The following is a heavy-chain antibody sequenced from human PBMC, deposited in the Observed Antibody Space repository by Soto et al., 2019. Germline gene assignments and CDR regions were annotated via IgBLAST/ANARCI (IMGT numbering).Heavy chain of an antibody. CDR2: IVVGSGNT. Sequence: ASVKVSCKASGFTFTSSAVQWVRQARGQRLEWIGWIVVGSGNTNYAQKFQERVTITRDMSTSTAYMELSSLRSEDTAVYYCAAVNSGCQGGGFAFDICGQGTMVTVSS. CDR3: AAVNSGCQGGGFAFDI. CDR1: GFTFTSSA. D-gene: IGHD1-26*01. J-gene: IGHJ3*02. V-gene: IGHV1-58*01.